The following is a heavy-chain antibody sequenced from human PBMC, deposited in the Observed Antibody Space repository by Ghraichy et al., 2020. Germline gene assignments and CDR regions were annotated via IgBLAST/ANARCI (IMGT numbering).Heavy chain of an antibody. V-gene: IGHV3-30*04. CDR1: GFTFSSYA. CDR2: ISYDGSNK. D-gene: IGHD4-17*01. J-gene: IGHJ5*02. CDR3: ARGTTVTTPYWFDP. Sequence: GGSLRLSCAASGFTFSSYAMHWVRQAPGKGLEWVAVISYDGSNKYYADSVKGRFTISRDNSKNTLYLQMNSLRAEDTAVYYCARGTTVTTPYWFDPWGQGTLVTVSS.